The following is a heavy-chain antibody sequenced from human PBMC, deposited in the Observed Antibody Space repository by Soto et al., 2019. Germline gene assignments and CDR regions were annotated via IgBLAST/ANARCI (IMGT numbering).Heavy chain of an antibody. CDR2: MSHDGSHK. D-gene: IGHD6-19*01. CDR3: ARLPRSGWDHYYYGMDV. J-gene: IGHJ6*04. CDR1: GFTFSTYG. V-gene: IGHV3-30*03. Sequence: QVQLVESGGGVVQAGGSLGLSCTASGFTFSTYGMHWVRQAPGKGPEWVAVMSHDGSHKAFLDSVKGRFIISRDNSKNTLYLQMNILRPDDTAVDYCARLPRSGWDHYYYGMDVCGEGTTVIVSS.